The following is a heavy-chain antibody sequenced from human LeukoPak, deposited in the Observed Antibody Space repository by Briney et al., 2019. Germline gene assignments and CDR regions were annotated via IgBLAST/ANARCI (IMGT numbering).Heavy chain of an antibody. Sequence: SETLSLTCAVYGGSFSGHYWSWIPQPPGKGLEWVGEINHSGNTNYNPSLKSRVTVSVDTSKNQFSLKLSSVTAADTAVYYCASRGGYKFRFTDYYYYYMDVWGNGTTVTVSS. J-gene: IGHJ6*03. CDR3: ASRGGYKFRFTDYYYYYMDV. CDR2: INHSGNT. CDR1: GGSFSGHY. V-gene: IGHV4-34*01. D-gene: IGHD5-24*01.